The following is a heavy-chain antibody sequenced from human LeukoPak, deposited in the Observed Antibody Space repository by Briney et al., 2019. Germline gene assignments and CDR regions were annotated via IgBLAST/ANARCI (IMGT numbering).Heavy chain of an antibody. CDR2: MNPNSGNT. V-gene: IGHV1-8*03. D-gene: IGHD2-2*01. Sequence: ASVKVSCKASGYTFTSYDINWVRQATGQGLEWMGWMNPNSGNTGYAQKFQGRVTITRNTSISTAYMELSSLRSEDTAVYCCARGRRKGSCSSTSCYYFDYWGQGTLVTVSS. J-gene: IGHJ4*02. CDR1: GYTFTSYD. CDR3: ARGRRKGSCSSTSCYYFDY.